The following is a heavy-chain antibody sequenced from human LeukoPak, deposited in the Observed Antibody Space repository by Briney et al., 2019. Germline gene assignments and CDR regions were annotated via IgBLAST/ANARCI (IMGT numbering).Heavy chain of an antibody. Sequence: TPSETLSLTCTVSGGSISSYYWSWIRQPPGKGLEWIGYIYYSGSTYYNPSLKSRVTISVDRSKNQFSLKLSSVTAADTAVYYCARVTDYGGFDYWGQGTLVTVSS. CDR1: GGSISSYY. CDR2: IYYSGST. V-gene: IGHV4-59*12. D-gene: IGHD4-23*01. CDR3: ARVTDYGGFDY. J-gene: IGHJ4*02.